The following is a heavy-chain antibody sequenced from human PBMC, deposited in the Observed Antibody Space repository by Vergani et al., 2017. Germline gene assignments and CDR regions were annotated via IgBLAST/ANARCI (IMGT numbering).Heavy chain of an antibody. CDR3: ATGASAAYVSSFAY. V-gene: IGHV3-30-3*01. CDR1: GFTFSSFA. D-gene: IGHD5/OR15-5a*01. Sequence: QVQLVESGGGVVQPGRSLRLSCAASGFTFSSFAMHWVRQAPGKGLEWVAFIAYDGSNKYYADSVKGRFTISRDNSKNTLYLQMNSLRAEDTAVYYCATGASAAYVSSFAYCGPPSLVTLSS. J-gene: IGHJ4*02. CDR2: IAYDGSNK.